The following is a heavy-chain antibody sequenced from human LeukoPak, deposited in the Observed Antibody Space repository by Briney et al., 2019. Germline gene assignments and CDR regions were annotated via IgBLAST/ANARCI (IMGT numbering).Heavy chain of an antibody. CDR1: GGSISSGGYY. Sequence: PSQTLSLACTVSGGSISSGGYYWSWIRQPPGKGLEWIGYIYHSGSTYYNPSLKSRVTISVDRSKNQFSLKLSSVTAADTAVYYCARGYNSFFDYWGQGTLVTVSS. J-gene: IGHJ4*02. V-gene: IGHV4-30-2*01. CDR3: ARGYNSFFDY. D-gene: IGHD1-1*01. CDR2: IYHSGST.